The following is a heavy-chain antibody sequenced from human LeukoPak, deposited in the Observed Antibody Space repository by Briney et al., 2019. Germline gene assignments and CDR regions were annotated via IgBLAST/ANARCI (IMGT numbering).Heavy chain of an antibody. CDR2: IWYDGSNK. V-gene: IGHV3-33*01. CDR3: ARDPGDYYGSGSSDAFDI. D-gene: IGHD3-10*01. J-gene: IGHJ3*02. Sequence: AGGSLRLSCAASGFTFSSYGMHWVRQAPGKGLEWVAVIWYDGSNKYYADSVKGRFTISRDNSKNTLYLQMNSLRAEDTAVYYCARDPGDYYGSGSSDAFDIWGQGIMGTVSS. CDR1: GFTFSSYG.